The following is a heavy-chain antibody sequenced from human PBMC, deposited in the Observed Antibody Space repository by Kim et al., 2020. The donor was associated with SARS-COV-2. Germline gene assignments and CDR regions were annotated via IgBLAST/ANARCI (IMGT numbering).Heavy chain of an antibody. V-gene: IGHV3-21*01. CDR1: GFTFSSFS. Sequence: GGSLRLSCAASGFTFSSFSMNWVRQAPGKGLEWVSSISSSSSYIYYADSAKGRFTISRDNAKNSLYLQLNSLRAEDTAVYYCARDGQFLEWLSPWYYCYCMDLWGKGTTVTVSS. CDR2: ISSSSSYI. CDR3: ARDGQFLEWLSPWYYCYCMDL. D-gene: IGHD3-3*01. J-gene: IGHJ6*03.